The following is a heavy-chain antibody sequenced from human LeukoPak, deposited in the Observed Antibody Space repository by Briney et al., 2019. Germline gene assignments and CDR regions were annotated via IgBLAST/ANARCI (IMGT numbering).Heavy chain of an antibody. CDR1: GGSITSSNYY. D-gene: IGHD1-26*01. J-gene: IGHJ5*02. Sequence: PSETLSLTCTVSGGSITSSNYYWGWIRQPPGKGLEWIGSFYYSGSTNYNPSLKSRVTISLDTSKNQFSLKMSSVTAADTAVYYCAKDWELGSWGQGTLVTISS. V-gene: IGHV4-39*07. CDR3: AKDWELGS. CDR2: FYYSGST.